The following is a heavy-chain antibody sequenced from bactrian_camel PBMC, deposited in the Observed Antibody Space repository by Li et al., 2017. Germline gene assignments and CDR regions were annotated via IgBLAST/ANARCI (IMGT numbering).Heavy chain of an antibody. CDR3: AADSCTGWDWWGIEYHY. CDR1: GFTFDEST. J-gene: IGHJ4*01. Sequence: HVQLVESGGGSVQAGETLRLSCKAFGFTFDESTMGWWRQAPGHECELVATIDRDGITYYLDSVKGRYNISQDNAKNTLFLQMNSLKPEDTAMYYCAADSCTGWDWWGIEYHYWGQGTQVTVS. V-gene: IGHV3S55*01. D-gene: IGHD5*01. CDR2: IDRDGIT.